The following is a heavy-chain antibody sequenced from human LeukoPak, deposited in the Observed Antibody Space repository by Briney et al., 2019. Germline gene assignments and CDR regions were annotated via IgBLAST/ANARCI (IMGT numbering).Heavy chain of an antibody. V-gene: IGHV4-34*01. CDR2: INHSGST. J-gene: IGHJ6*03. CDR1: GGSFGGYY. Sequence: PSETLSLTCAVYGGSFGGYYWSWIRQPPGKGLEWIGEINHSGSTNYNPSLKSRVTISVDTAKNQFSVKRSSVTAAERGVYYYARASIDYVWGRYRYRYYYYMDVWGKGTTVTVSS. CDR3: ARASIDYVWGRYRYRYYYYMDV. D-gene: IGHD3-16*02.